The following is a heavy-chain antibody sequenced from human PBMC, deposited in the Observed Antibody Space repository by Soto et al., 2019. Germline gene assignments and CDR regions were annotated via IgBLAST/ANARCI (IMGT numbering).Heavy chain of an antibody. D-gene: IGHD3-10*01. CDR2: INHSGST. Sequence: SETLSLTCAVYGGSFSGYYWSWIRQPPGKGLEWIGEINHSGSTNYNPSLKSRVTISVDTSKNQFSLKLSSVTAADTAVYYCARVRGSDYYGSGSPLRPYYYYGMDVWGQGTTVTVSS. CDR1: GGSFSGYY. V-gene: IGHV4-34*01. J-gene: IGHJ6*02. CDR3: ARVRGSDYYGSGSPLRPYYYYGMDV.